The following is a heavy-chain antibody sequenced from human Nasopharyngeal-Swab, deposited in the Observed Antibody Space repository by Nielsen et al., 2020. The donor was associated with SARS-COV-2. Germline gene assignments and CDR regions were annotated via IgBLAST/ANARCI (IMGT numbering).Heavy chain of an antibody. V-gene: IGHV7-4-1*02. CDR1: GYTFAAYP. CDR3: AREYQLLTHQYGMDV. Sequence: ASVKVSCKASGYTFAAYPSNWVRQAPGQGLEGMGWINTITGNPTYAQAFTGRFVFSFDTSVRTTYLEISDLKAEDTAVYYCAREYQLLTHQYGMDVWGQGTTVVVSS. CDR2: INTITGNP. D-gene: IGHD2-21*01. J-gene: IGHJ6*02.